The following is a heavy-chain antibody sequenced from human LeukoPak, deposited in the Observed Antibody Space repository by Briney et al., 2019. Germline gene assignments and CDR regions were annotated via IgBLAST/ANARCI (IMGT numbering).Heavy chain of an antibody. Sequence: PGGSLRLSCAASGFTFSHYAMHWVRQAPGKGLEWVATISYDGSNEYYADSVKGRFTISRGNSKNTLYLQMNSLRAEDTAVFYCARGRDMVATSGYFDYWGQGTLVTVSS. J-gene: IGHJ4*02. CDR2: ISYDGSNE. CDR3: ARGRDMVATSGYFDY. CDR1: GFTFSHYA. V-gene: IGHV3-30-3*01. D-gene: IGHD5-12*01.